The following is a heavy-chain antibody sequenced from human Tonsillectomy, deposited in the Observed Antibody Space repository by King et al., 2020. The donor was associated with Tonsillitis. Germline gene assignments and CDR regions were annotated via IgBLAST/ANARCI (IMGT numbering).Heavy chain of an antibody. J-gene: IGHJ3*02. V-gene: IGHV3-15*01. D-gene: IGHD3-3*01. Sequence: EVQLVESGGGLVKPGGSLRLSCAASGFTFTNAWMIWVRQATGKGLEWVGRITCKTDGGITDYAAPAEARFTIQSDDSKNTLYLQMNTLKTEDTAVYYCTRGVFGVVNDVFDMWGQGTMVTVSS. CDR2: ITCKTDGGIT. CDR1: GFTFTNAW. CDR3: TRGVFGVVNDVFDM.